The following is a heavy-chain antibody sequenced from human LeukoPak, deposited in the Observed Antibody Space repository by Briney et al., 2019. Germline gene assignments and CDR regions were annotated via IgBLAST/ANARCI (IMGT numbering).Heavy chain of an antibody. D-gene: IGHD3-22*01. CDR2: ISYDGSNK. Sequence: HPGGSLRLSCAASGFSFTSYWMTWVRQAPGKGLEWVAVISYDGSNKYYADSVKGRFTISRDNSKNTLYLQMNSLRAEDTAVYYCASENYYDSSGYPYYFDYWGQGTLVTVSS. J-gene: IGHJ4*02. CDR1: GFSFTSYW. CDR3: ASENYYDSSGYPYYFDY. V-gene: IGHV3-30-3*01.